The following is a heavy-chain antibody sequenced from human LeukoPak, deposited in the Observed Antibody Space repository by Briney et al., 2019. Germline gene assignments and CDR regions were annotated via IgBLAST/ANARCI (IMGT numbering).Heavy chain of an antibody. J-gene: IGHJ4*02. CDR1: GGSIRYYF. CDR3: ARGVLHDSSGYPFDY. CDR2: IYTSGRT. Sequence: SETLSLTCTVSGGSIRYYFWSWIRQPPGKGLEWIGCIYTSGRTNYNPSLKSRVTISVDTSKNQFSLNLSSVTAADTAVYYCARGVLHDSSGYPFDYWGRGTLVTFSS. V-gene: IGHV4-4*09. D-gene: IGHD3-22*01.